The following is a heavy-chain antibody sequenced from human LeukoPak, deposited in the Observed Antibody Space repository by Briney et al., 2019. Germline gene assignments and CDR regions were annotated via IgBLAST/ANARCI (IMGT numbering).Heavy chain of an antibody. Sequence: GGSLRLSCAASGFTFSSYAMHWVRQAPGKGLEWVAVISYDGNNKYYADSVKGRFTISRDNSEDTPYLQMNSLRAEDTAVYYCARDSTDGVISRERHPPFDYWGQGTQVTVSS. J-gene: IGHJ4*02. D-gene: IGHD1-26*01. V-gene: IGHV3-30-3*01. CDR1: GFTFSSYA. CDR3: ARDSTDGVISRERHPPFDY. CDR2: ISYDGNNK.